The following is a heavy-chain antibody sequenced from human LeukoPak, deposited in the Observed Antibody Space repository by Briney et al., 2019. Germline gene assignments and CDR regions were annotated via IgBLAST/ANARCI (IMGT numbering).Heavy chain of an antibody. Sequence: GGSLRLSCVASGLPIGDFAMHWVRQAPGKGLEWVSLISGDGVSTFYADSVKGRFSISRDNSKNSLSLEMNSLRTEDTAMYYCARETGKFDYWGQGTLVTVSS. CDR2: ISGDGVST. CDR3: ARETGKFDY. J-gene: IGHJ4*02. V-gene: IGHV3-43*02. CDR1: GLPIGDFA.